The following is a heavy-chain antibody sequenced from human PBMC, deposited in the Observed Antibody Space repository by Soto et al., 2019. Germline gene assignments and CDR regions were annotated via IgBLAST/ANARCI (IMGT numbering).Heavy chain of an antibody. J-gene: IGHJ5*02. CDR3: AKVGGFDP. CDR2: IGGDGEST. Sequence: EEPLLESGGGLVKPGGSLRLSCAASGFTFSRYAMSWVRQIPGKGLECVSAIGGDGESTHYADSVKGRFTISRDNSKNTLYLQLNSLRVEDTAVYYCAKVGGFDPWGQGTLVTVSS. CDR1: GFTFSRYA. D-gene: IGHD4-17*01. V-gene: IGHV3-23*01.